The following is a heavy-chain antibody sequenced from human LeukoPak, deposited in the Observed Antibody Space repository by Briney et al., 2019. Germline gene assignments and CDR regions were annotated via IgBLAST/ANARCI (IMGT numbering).Heavy chain of an antibody. Sequence: SETLSLTCAVYGGSFSGYYWSWLRQPPGKGLEWIGEINHSGSTNYNPSLKSRVTISVDTSKNQFSLKLSSVTAADTAVYYCARGYDIVVVPAAIHYYYGMDVWGQGTTVTVSS. CDR1: GGSFSGYY. CDR2: INHSGST. CDR3: ARGYDIVVVPAAIHYYYGMDV. D-gene: IGHD2-2*01. J-gene: IGHJ6*02. V-gene: IGHV4-34*01.